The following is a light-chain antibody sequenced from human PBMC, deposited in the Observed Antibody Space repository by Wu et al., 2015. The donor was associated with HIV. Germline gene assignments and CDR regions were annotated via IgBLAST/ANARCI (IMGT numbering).Light chain of an antibody. CDR3: QQRRTWPLT. CDR2: TTS. V-gene: IGKV3-11*01. J-gene: IGKJ5*01. CDR1: QNVNNY. Sequence: DIVLTQSPATLSLSPGERATLSCRASQNVNNYLAWYQQKPGQAPRLLVYTTSNRAKGIPARFTGSGSGTDLTLTIDSLEPEDFAVYYCQQRRTWPLTFGQGTRLEVK.